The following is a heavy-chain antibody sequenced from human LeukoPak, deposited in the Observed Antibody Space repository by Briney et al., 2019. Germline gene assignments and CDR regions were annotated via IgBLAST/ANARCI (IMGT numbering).Heavy chain of an antibody. V-gene: IGHV3-66*01. CDR2: FYADGST. J-gene: IGHJ3*02. Sequence: PGGSLRLSCAASGFTVSSNYMSWVRQAPGEGLEWVSVFYADGSTYYADSAKGRFTISRDNAKNSLYLQMNSLRAEDTAVYYCARDSDTDGFGAFDIWGQGTMVTVSS. CDR1: GFTVSSNY. CDR3: ARDSDTDGFGAFDI. D-gene: IGHD2-8*01.